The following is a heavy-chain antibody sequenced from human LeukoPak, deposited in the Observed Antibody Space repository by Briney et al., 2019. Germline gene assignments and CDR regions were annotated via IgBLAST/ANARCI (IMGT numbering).Heavy chain of an antibody. CDR3: AKEHEEYGDYTVCGY. CDR1: GFTVSSNY. CDR2: IYSGGST. Sequence: GGSLRLSCAASGFTVSSNYMSWVRQAPGKGLEWVSVIYSGGSTYYADSVKGRFTISRDNSKNTLYLQMNSLRAEDTAVYYCAKEHEEYGDYTVCGYWGQGTLVTVSS. V-gene: IGHV3-53*01. J-gene: IGHJ4*02. D-gene: IGHD4-17*01.